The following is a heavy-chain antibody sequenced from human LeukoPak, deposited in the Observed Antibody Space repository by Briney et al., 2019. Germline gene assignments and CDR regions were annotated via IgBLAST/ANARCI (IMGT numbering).Heavy chain of an antibody. CDR2: ISSNGGST. V-gene: IGHV3-64*01. CDR1: GFTFSSYA. Sequence: PGGSLRLSCAASGFTFSSYAMHWVRQAPGKELEYVSAISSNGGSTYYANSVKGRFTISRDNSKNTLYLQMGSLRAEDMAVYYCARDAQYSSSWYDYWGQGTLVTVSS. CDR3: ARDAQYSSSWYDY. J-gene: IGHJ4*02. D-gene: IGHD6-13*01.